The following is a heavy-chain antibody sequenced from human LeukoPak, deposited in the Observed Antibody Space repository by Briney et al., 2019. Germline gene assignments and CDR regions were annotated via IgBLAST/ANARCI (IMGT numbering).Heavy chain of an antibody. Sequence: PSETLSLTCTVSGGSISSYYRSWIRQPAGKGLEWIGRIYTSGSTNYNPSLKSRVTMSVDTSKNQFSLKLSSVTAADTAVYYCARSYCSSTSCYTGGYYYYYMDVWGKGTTVTVSS. CDR1: GGSISSYY. D-gene: IGHD2-2*02. CDR3: ARSYCSSTSCYTGGYYYYYMDV. V-gene: IGHV4-4*07. CDR2: IYTSGST. J-gene: IGHJ6*03.